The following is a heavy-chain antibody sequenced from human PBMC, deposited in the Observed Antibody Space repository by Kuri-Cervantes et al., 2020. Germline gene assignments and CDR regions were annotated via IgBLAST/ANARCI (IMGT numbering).Heavy chain of an antibody. V-gene: IGHV1-69*13. CDR1: GGTFSSYA. CDR2: IIPIFGTA. Sequence: SVKVSCKASGGTFSSYAISWVRQAPGQGLEWMGGIIPIFGTANYAQKFQGRVTITADESTSTAYMELSSLRSEDTAVYYCARDHSEGGDCYYCYYYYYMDVWGKGTTVTVSS. J-gene: IGHJ6*03. CDR3: ARDHSEGGDCYYCYYYYYMDV. D-gene: IGHD2-21*01.